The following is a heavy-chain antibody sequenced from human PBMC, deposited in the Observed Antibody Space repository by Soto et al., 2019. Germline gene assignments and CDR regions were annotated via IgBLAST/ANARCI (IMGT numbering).Heavy chain of an antibody. CDR1: GFTFSHYV. J-gene: IGHJ4*02. CDR3: ARTWSSGFDY. CDR2: IPSRAGDNK. Sequence: PGGSLRLSCAASGFTFSHYVIHWVRQAPGKGLEWVALIPSRAGDNKQYADSVKGRFTISRDNSKNTLYLQMNSLRAEDTAVYYCARTWSSGFDYWGQGTLVTVSS. V-gene: IGHV3-30-3*01.